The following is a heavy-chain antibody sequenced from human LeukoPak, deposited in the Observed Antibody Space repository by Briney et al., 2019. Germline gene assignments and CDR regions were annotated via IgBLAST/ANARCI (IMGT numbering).Heavy chain of an antibody. CDR1: GFTLSSYS. CDR3: ARADYGSGLVYYYYMDV. V-gene: IGHV3-21*01. Sequence: GGSLRLSCEASGFTLSSYSMNWVRQAPGKGLEWVSSISSSKSYIYYADSVKGRFTISRDNAKNSLYLQMNSLRAEDTAVYYCARADYGSGLVYYYYMDVWGKGTTVTVSS. CDR2: ISSSKSYI. J-gene: IGHJ6*03. D-gene: IGHD3-10*01.